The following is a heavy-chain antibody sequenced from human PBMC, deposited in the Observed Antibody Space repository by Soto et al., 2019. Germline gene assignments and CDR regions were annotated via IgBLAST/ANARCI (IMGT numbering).Heavy chain of an antibody. CDR1: GGSISSGGYS. V-gene: IGHV4-30-2*01. Sequence: QLQLQESSSGLVKASQTQSLTCAVSGGSISSGGYSWSWIRQPPGKGLEWIGYIYHSGSTYYNPSLKSRVTISVDRSKNQFSLKLSSVTAADTAVYYCARAHYGDYGYGMDVWGQGTTVTVSS. CDR2: IYHSGST. CDR3: ARAHYGDYGYGMDV. J-gene: IGHJ6*02. D-gene: IGHD4-17*01.